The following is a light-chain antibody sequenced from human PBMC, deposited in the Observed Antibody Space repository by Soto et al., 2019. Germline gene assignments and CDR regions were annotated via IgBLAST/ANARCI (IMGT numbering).Light chain of an antibody. CDR3: QHRSVWPPAVT. CDR1: QTVRNNY. Sequence: EFVFTQSPGTLSLSPGERATLSCRASQTVRNNYLAWYQQKPGQAPRLLIYDASSRATGIPDRFSGGGSGTDFTLTISRLEPEDFAVYYCQHRSVWPPAVTFGQGTRLETK. V-gene: IGKV3D-20*02. CDR2: DAS. J-gene: IGKJ5*01.